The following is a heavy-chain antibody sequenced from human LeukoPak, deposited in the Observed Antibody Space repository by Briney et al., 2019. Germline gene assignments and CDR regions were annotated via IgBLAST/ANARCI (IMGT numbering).Heavy chain of an antibody. CDR3: ARELEDGHYYYGMDV. D-gene: IGHD5-24*01. Sequence: SVKVSCKASGGTFSSYAISWVRQAPGQGLEWMGGIIPIFGTANYAQKFLGRVTITADKSTSTAYMELSSLRSEDTAVYYCARELEDGHYYYGMDVWGKGTTVTVSS. J-gene: IGHJ6*04. CDR1: GGTFSSYA. V-gene: IGHV1-69*06. CDR2: IIPIFGTA.